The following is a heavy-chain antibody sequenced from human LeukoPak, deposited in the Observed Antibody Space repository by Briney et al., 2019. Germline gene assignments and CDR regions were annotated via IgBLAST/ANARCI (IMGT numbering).Heavy chain of an antibody. CDR3: ASGPRYGITMARGVIVSYYYYYMDV. CDR2: IYYSGGT. CDR1: GDSINNYY. V-gene: IGHV4-59*08. D-gene: IGHD3-10*01. Sequence: PSETLSLTCTVSGDSINNYYWSWIRQPPGKGLEWIGYIYYSGGTNYNPSLKSRVTMSVDTSKTQFSLKLSSVTAADTAVYYCASGPRYGITMARGVIVSYYYYYMDVWGKGTTVTISS. J-gene: IGHJ6*03.